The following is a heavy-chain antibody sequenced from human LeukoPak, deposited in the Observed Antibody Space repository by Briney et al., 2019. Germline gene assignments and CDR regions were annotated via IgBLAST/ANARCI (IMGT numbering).Heavy chain of an antibody. CDR2: IKQDGSEK. D-gene: IGHD5-12*01. V-gene: IGHV3-7*03. Sequence: GGSLRLSCAASGFTFSSYWMSWVRQAPGKGLEWVANIKQDGSEKYYVDSVKGRFTISRDNAKNSLYLQMNSLRAGDTAVYYCARDKDKWLRFGGLNWFDPWGQGTLVTVSS. J-gene: IGHJ5*02. CDR3: ARDKDKWLRFGGLNWFDP. CDR1: GFTFSSYW.